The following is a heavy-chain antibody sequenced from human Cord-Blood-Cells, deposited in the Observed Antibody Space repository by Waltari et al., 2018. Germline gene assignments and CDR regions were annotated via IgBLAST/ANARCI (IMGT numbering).Heavy chain of an antibody. CDR1: GYTFTGYY. V-gene: IGHV1-2*02. J-gene: IGHJ4*02. D-gene: IGHD6-19*01. CDR3: ARDGAVAAIYYFDY. Sequence: QVQLVQSGAEVKKPGASVKVSCKASGYTFTGYYMHWVRQAPGQGLEWMGWINPNRGGTNYAQKFQGRVTMTRDTSISTAYMELSRLRSDDTAVYYCARDGAVAAIYYFDYWGQGTLVTVSS. CDR2: INPNRGGT.